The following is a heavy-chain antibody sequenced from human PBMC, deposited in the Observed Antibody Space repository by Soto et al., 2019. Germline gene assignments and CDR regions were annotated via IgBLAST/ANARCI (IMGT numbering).Heavy chain of an antibody. D-gene: IGHD2-2*01. V-gene: IGHV1-46*01. Sequence: QVQLVQSGAEVKKPGASVKVSCKASGYTFTSYYMHWVRQAPGQGLEWMGIINPSGGSTSYAQKFQGRVTMTRDTSTSTVYMELSSLRSEDTAVYYCARELLYVDIVVVPATNYYGMDVWGQGTTVTVSS. CDR3: ARELLYVDIVVVPATNYYGMDV. CDR2: INPSGGST. CDR1: GYTFTSYY. J-gene: IGHJ6*02.